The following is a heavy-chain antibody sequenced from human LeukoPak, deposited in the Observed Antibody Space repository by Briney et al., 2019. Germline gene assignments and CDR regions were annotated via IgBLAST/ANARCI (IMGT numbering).Heavy chain of an antibody. V-gene: IGHV3-49*04. J-gene: IGHJ4*02. CDR2: IRSKVYGGTP. CDR3: TRDQTPYY. Sequence: GGSLRLSCAASGFTFSSYGMSWVRQAPGKGLEWVGFIRSKVYGGTPEYAASVKGRFTISRDDSKGIAYLQMNSLKTEDTAAYYCTRDQTPYYWGQGTLVTVSS. CDR1: GFTFSSYG.